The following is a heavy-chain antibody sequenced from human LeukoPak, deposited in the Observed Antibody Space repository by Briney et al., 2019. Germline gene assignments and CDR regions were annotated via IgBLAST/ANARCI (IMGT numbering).Heavy chain of an antibody. CDR1: GGTFSSYA. V-gene: IGHV1-69*05. Sequence: SVKVSCKASGGTFSSYAISWVRQAPGQGLEWMGGIIPIFGTANYAQKFQGRVTITTDESTSTAYMELSSLRSEDTAVYYCARGQVPYDSSGYYFYWGQGTLVTVSS. CDR2: IIPIFGTA. CDR3: ARGQVPYDSSGYYFY. D-gene: IGHD3-22*01. J-gene: IGHJ1*01.